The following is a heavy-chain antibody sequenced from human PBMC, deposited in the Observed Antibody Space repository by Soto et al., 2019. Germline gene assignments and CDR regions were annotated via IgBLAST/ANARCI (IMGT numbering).Heavy chain of an antibody. CDR3: ARARATIAAAAIFDC. J-gene: IGHJ4*02. D-gene: IGHD6-13*01. V-gene: IGHV4-4*02. CDR2: VYRTGST. Sequence: QVQLQESGPGLVKPSGTLSLTCAVSGGSISTSNWWSWVRQPPGKGLEWIGEVYRTGSTNYNPSLVSRLTLSVDKSKTQFSLKLTSVTAADTAVYYCARARATIAAAAIFDCWGQGTLVTVSS. CDR1: GGSISTSNW.